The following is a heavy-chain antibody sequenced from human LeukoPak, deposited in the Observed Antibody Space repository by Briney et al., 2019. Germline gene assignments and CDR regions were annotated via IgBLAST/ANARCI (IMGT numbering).Heavy chain of an antibody. CDR1: GFTFSNAW. J-gene: IGHJ4*02. V-gene: IGHV3-11*03. Sequence: PGGSLRLSCAASGFTFSNAWMSWVRQAPGKGLEWVSYISSSSSYTNYADSVKGRFTISRDNSKNTLYPQMNSLRAEDTAVYYCAKTEYSSGWREGYFDYWGQGTLVTVSS. CDR2: ISSSSSYT. D-gene: IGHD6-19*01. CDR3: AKTEYSSGWREGYFDY.